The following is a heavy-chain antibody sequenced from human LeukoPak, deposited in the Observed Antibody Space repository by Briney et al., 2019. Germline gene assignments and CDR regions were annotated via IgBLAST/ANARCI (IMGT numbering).Heavy chain of an antibody. CDR3: AREAVRDGYNSCYFDY. V-gene: IGHV1-2*02. D-gene: IGHD5-24*01. CDR2: INPNSGGT. CDR1: GYTFTGYY. J-gene: IGHJ4*02. Sequence: ASVKVSCKASGYTFTGYYMHWVRQAPGQGLEWMGWINPNSGGTNYAQKFQGRVTMTRDTSISTAYMELSRLRSEDTAVYSCAREAVRDGYNSCYFDYWGQGTLVTVSS.